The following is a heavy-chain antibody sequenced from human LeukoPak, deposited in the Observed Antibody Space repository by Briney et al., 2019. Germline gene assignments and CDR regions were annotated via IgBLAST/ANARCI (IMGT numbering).Heavy chain of an antibody. J-gene: IGHJ5*02. D-gene: IGHD6-19*01. CDR1: GFTFSSYA. V-gene: IGHV3-30*04. CDR3: ARGLYASGWYGPRGLTNWFDP. Sequence: PGGSLRLSCAASGFTFSSYAMHWVRQAPGKGLEWVAVISYDGSNKYYADSVKGRFTISRDNSKNTLYLQMNSLRAEDTAVYYCARGLYASGWYGPRGLTNWFDPWGQGTLVTVSS. CDR2: ISYDGSNK.